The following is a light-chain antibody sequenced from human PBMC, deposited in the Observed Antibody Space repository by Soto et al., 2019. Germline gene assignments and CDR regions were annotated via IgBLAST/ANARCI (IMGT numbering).Light chain of an antibody. Sequence: EIVMTQSPATLSVSPGERATLSCRASQSFSSNLAWYQQNPGQAPRLLIYGASTWATGIPARFSGSGSGTEFTLTISSLQSEDFAVYYCQQYNNWPQTFGQGTKVEIK. CDR1: QSFSSN. J-gene: IGKJ1*01. V-gene: IGKV3-15*01. CDR3: QQYNNWPQT. CDR2: GAS.